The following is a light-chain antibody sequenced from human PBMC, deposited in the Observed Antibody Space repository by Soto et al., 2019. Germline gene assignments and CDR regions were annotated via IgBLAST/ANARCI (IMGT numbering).Light chain of an antibody. J-gene: IGKJ2*01. CDR1: QSISHY. V-gene: IGKV1-5*01. CDR2: DAS. CDR3: QQYKSNST. Sequence: DIQMTQSPASLSASVGDRVTITCRASQSISHYLSWYQQKPGKAPKLLIYDASTLQGGIPLRFSGSGSGTKFTLIISSLQPDDFATYYCQQYKSNSTFGQGTKLESK.